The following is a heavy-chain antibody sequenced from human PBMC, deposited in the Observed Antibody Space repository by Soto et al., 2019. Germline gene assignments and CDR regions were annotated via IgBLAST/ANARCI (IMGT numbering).Heavy chain of an antibody. CDR2: ISGSGGST. V-gene: IGHV3-23*01. J-gene: IGHJ4*02. Sequence: PGGSLRLSCAASGFTFSSYAMSWVRQAPGKGLEWVSAISGSGGSTYYADSVKGRFTISRDNSKNTLYLQMNSLRAEDTAVYYCAKKTSDSGPTPWLLFDYRGQGTLVTVSS. D-gene: IGHD1-26*01. CDR3: AKKTSDSGPTPWLLFDY. CDR1: GFTFSSYA.